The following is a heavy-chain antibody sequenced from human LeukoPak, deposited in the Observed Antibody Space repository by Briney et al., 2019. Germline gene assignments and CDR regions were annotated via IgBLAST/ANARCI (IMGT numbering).Heavy chain of an antibody. D-gene: IGHD3-9*01. Sequence: GGSLRLSCAASGFTFSSYAMHWVRQAPGKGLEWVAVISYDGSNKYYADSVKGRFTISRDNSKNTLYLQMNSLRAEDTAVYYCARGEVLRYFDWLPEGDALDIWGQGTMVTVSS. J-gene: IGHJ3*02. V-gene: IGHV3-30-3*01. CDR1: GFTFSSYA. CDR3: ARGEVLRYFDWLPEGDALDI. CDR2: ISYDGSNK.